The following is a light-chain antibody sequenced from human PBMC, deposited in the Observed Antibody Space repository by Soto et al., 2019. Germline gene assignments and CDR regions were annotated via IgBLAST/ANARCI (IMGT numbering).Light chain of an antibody. V-gene: IGKV3-20*01. CDR3: QQYATSRWT. Sequence: ETVLTQSPATLSLSPGDRATLSCRASQSVSSAYLAWYQQKLGQAPRLLIFGASSRAAGTPDRFSGSGSGTDFTLTISSLEPEDFAVYYCQQYATSRWTFGPGTKVEIK. J-gene: IGKJ1*01. CDR1: QSVSSAY. CDR2: GAS.